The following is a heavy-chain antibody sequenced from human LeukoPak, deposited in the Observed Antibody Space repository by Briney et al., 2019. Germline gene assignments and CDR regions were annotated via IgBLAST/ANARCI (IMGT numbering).Heavy chain of an antibody. D-gene: IGHD3-22*01. CDR2: VYYSAST. CDR1: GGSINDYW. CDR3: ARGLSPIWYDSSGYRPLDF. V-gene: IGHV4-59*01. J-gene: IGHJ4*02. Sequence: SETLSLTCSVSGGSINDYWWSWIRQPPGKGLEYIGFVYYSASTNYNPSLKSRVTMSLDTSKNQFSLNLNSVTAADTAVYYCARGLSPIWYDSSGYRPLDFWGQGTLVTVSS.